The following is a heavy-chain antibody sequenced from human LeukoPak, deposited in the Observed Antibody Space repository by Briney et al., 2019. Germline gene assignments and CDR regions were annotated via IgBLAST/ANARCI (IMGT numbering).Heavy chain of an antibody. V-gene: IGHV4-59*10. CDR3: ARVFSSGWGPTFAI. Sequence: SETLSLTCAVYGGSFSGYYWSWIRQPPGKGLEWIGHIYTSGSTKYNPSLKSRVTMSVDTSKNQFSLKLSSVTAADTAVYYCARVFSSGWGPTFAIWGQGTKVTVSS. CDR1: GGSFSGYY. CDR2: IYTSGST. J-gene: IGHJ3*02. D-gene: IGHD6-19*01.